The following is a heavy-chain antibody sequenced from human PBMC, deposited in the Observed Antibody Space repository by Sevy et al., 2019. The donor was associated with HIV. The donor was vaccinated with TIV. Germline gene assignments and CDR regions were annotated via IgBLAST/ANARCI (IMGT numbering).Heavy chain of an antibody. CDR2: IYSGGST. CDR1: GFTVSSNY. V-gene: IGHV3-53*01. CDR3: ARDLHSSGWYYFDD. J-gene: IGHJ4*02. D-gene: IGHD6-19*01. Sequence: GGSLRLSCAASGFTVSSNYMSWVRQAPGKGLEWVSVIYSGGSTYYADSVKGRLTISRDNSKNTRYLQMNSLRAEDTAVYYCARDLHSSGWYYFDDWGQGTLVTVSS.